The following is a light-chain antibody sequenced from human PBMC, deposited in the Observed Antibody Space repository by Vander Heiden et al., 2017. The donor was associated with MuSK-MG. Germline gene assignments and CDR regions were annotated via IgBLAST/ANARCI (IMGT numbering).Light chain of an antibody. CDR1: QSISSW. V-gene: IGKV1-5*01. Sequence: DIQMTQSPSTLSASVGDRVTITCRASQSISSWLAWYQQKPGKAPKLLIYDASSLERGVPSRFSGSGYGTEFTLTISSLQPDDFATYYCQQYNSYSPAYTFGQGTKLEIK. CDR3: QQYNSYSPAYT. CDR2: DAS. J-gene: IGKJ2*01.